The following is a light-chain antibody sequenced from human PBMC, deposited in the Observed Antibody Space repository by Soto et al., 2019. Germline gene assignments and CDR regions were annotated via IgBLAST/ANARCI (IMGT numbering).Light chain of an antibody. V-gene: IGKV1-5*03. CDR1: QTFSSW. Sequence: DIQMTQSPSTLSASVGDRVTITCRASQTFSSWLAWYQQKPGKAPKLLIYKASSLESGVPSRFSGGGSGTEFTLTISSLQPDDFATYYCQQYNSYWRCGQGTKADIK. CDR2: KAS. CDR3: QQYNSYWR. J-gene: IGKJ1*01.